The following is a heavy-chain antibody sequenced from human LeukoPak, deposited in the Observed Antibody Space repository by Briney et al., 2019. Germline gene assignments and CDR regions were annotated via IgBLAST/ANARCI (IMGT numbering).Heavy chain of an antibody. D-gene: IGHD6-19*01. J-gene: IGHJ4*02. CDR1: GYIFTGYY. CDR3: VRMGYSSGWYSGPYDY. Sequence: ASVRVSCKASGYIFTGYYIHWVRQVPGQGPEWMGIIDPNGGSTSYALKFQGRLTLTRDTSAGTVFMDLSSLRSEDTSIYYCVRMGYSSGWYSGPYDYWGQGTLVTVSS. CDR2: IDPNGGST. V-gene: IGHV1-46*01.